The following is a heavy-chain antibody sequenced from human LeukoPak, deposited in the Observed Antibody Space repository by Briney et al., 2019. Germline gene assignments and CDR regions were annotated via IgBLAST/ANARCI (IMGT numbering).Heavy chain of an antibody. J-gene: IGHJ3*02. Sequence: IPSGTLSLTCAVSGGSISSSNWWSWVRQPPGKGLEWIGSIYYSGSTYYNPSLKSRVTISVDTSKNQFSLKLSSVTAADTAVYYCARVLLRYSSSWYKRRDAFDIWGQGTMVTVSS. CDR3: ARVLLRYSSSWYKRRDAFDI. V-gene: IGHV4-4*02. CDR2: IYYSGST. CDR1: GGSISSSNW. D-gene: IGHD6-13*01.